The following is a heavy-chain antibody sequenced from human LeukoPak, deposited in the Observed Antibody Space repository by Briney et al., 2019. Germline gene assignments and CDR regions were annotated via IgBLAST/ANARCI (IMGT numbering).Heavy chain of an antibody. CDR1: GYSISSGYY. D-gene: IGHD2-2*02. CDR3: ARGWASYTGHHWGQNWFDP. J-gene: IGHJ5*02. V-gene: IGHV4-61*01. Sequence: KPSETLSLTCTVSGYSISSGYYWGWIRQPPGKGLEWIGYIYYSGSTNYNPSLKSRVTISVDTSKNQFSLNLSSVTAADTAVYYCARGWASYTGHHWGQNWFDPWGQGTLVTVSS. CDR2: IYYSGST.